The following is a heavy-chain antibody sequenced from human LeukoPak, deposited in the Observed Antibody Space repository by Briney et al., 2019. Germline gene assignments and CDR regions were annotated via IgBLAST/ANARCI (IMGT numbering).Heavy chain of an antibody. CDR2: ISSGARSI. V-gene: IGHV3-48*01. CDR3: ARDYCSTTTCRFDY. Sequence: GGSLRLSCAASGFTFSSYSMNWVRQAPGKGLEWVSYISSGARSIYYADSVKGRFTISSDNAKNSLYLQMNSLRAEDTAVYYCARDYCSTTTCRFDYWGQGTLVTVSS. D-gene: IGHD2-2*01. J-gene: IGHJ4*02. CDR1: GFTFSSYS.